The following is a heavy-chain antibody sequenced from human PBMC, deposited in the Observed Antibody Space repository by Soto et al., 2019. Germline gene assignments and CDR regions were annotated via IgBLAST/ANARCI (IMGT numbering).Heavy chain of an antibody. CDR2: INPNGGTT. Sequence: GASVKVSCKASGYMFTYYYIHWVRQGPGQGLEWMGIINPNGGTTTYAQNFQGRVTMTRGTSTSTVYMELTSLTSEDTAIYYCVRGPYSSSSLYYLDYWGQGTLVTVSS. CDR1: GYMFTYYY. J-gene: IGHJ4*02. V-gene: IGHV1-46*01. CDR3: VRGPYSSSSLYYLDY. D-gene: IGHD1-26*01.